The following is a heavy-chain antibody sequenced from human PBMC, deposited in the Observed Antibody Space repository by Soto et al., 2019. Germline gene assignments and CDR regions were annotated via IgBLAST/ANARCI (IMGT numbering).Heavy chain of an antibody. J-gene: IGHJ6*02. CDR3: ARRNFYYGMDV. Sequence: SETLSLTCTVSGGSISSSSYYRGWIRQPPGKGLEWIGSIYYSGSTYYNPSLKSRVTISVDTSKNQFSLKLSSVTAADTAVYYCARRNFYYGMDVWGQGTTVTVSS. V-gene: IGHV4-39*01. CDR2: IYYSGST. CDR1: GGSISSSSYY. D-gene: IGHD1-7*01.